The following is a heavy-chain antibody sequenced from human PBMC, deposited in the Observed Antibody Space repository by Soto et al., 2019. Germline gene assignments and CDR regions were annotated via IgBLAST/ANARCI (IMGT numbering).Heavy chain of an antibody. J-gene: IGHJ4*02. V-gene: IGHV1-8*01. CDR2: INPNTGNT. Sequence: GASVKVSCKASGYSFTSYDVNWVRQATGQGLEWMGWINPNTGNTGYAQKFQGRVTMTRNTSISTAYMELSSLRSEDTAVYYCARRYSYGYDYWGQGTLVTVSS. D-gene: IGHD5-18*01. CDR3: ARRYSYGYDY. CDR1: GYSFTSYD.